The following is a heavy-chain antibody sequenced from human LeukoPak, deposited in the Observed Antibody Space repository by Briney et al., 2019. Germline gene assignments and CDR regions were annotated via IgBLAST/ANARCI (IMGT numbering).Heavy chain of an antibody. CDR2: IYYSGST. D-gene: IGHD6-13*01. V-gene: IGHV4-39*07. CDR1: GGFIRSTSYY. CDR3: ARDLYSSRTNDAFVI. Sequence: SETLSLTCTVSGGFIRSTSYYWGWIRQPPGKGLEWIGSIYYSGSTYYNPSLKSRVTISVDTSKNQFSLKLSSVTAADTAVYYCARDLYSSRTNDAFVIWGQGTMVTVSS. J-gene: IGHJ3*02.